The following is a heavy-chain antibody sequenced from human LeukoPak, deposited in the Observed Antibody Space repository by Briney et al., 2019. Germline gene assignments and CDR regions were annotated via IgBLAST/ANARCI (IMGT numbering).Heavy chain of an antibody. J-gene: IGHJ4*02. CDR3: ARAHYYDGTVYYAYFDY. V-gene: IGHV1-2*02. CDR1: GYTFTDYY. CDR2: INPNSGDT. Sequence: GASVKVSCKASGYTFTDYYMHWVRQAPGQGLEWMGWINPNSGDTRYSQKFQGRVTMTRDTSNTTAYMDLGRLRSDDTALYYCARAHYYDGTVYYAYFDYWGQGTLVTVSS. D-gene: IGHD3-22*01.